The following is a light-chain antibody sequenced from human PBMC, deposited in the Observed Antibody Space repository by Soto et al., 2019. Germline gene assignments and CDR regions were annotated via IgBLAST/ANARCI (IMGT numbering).Light chain of an antibody. Sequence: QSVLTQPPSVSGAPGQTVTISCTGSSSYDVHWYRQLPGTAPKLLIYGTTNRPSGVPDRFSGSKSGTSASLAITGLQPEDEADYYCQSYDSNLGVSYVFGTGTKLTVL. J-gene: IGLJ1*01. V-gene: IGLV1-40*01. CDR1: SSYD. CDR3: QSYDSNLGVSYV. CDR2: GTT.